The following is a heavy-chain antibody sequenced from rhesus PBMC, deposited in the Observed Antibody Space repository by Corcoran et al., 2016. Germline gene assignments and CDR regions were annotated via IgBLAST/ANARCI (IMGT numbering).Heavy chain of an antibody. CDR1: GGSIPGYY. CDR3: ARDGMGYCTSTTCYLHNRFDV. V-gene: IGHV4-73*01. D-gene: IGHD2-2*01. CDR2: IDGNTTNP. J-gene: IGHJ5-1*01. Sequence: QVKLQQWGEGLVKPSETLSLTCAVYGGSIPGYYWSWIRQPPGKGLEWGGDIDGNTTNPHDTPSLNTRVTNSKNTSKNTFPLRLSSVTAADMDVYYCARDGMGYCTSTTCYLHNRFDVWGPGVLVTVSS.